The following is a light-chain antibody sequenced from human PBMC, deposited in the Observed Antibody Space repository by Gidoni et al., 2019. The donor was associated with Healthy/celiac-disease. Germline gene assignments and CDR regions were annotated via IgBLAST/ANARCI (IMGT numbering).Light chain of an antibody. CDR2: GAS. CDR1: QRVSSN. V-gene: IGKV3-15*01. CDR3: QQYNNWPPIT. J-gene: IGKJ4*01. Sequence: IVMTQSPATLSVSPGERAALSCRAKQRVSSNLAGYQQKPGQAPRLLIYGASTRATGIPARCSGSGSGTEFTLTISSLQSEDFAVYYCQQYNNWPPITFGGGTKVEIK.